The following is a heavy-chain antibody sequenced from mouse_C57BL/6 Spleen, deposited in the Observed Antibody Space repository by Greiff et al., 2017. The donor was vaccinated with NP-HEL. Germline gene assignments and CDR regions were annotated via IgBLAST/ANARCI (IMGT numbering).Heavy chain of an antibody. Sequence: QVQLKQPGAELVKPGASVKLSCKASGYTFTSYWMQWVKQRPGQGLEWIGEIDPSDSYTNYNQKFKGKAPLTVDTSSSTAYMQLSSLTSEDSAVYYCARRPPYGSSYLDYWGQGTTLTVSS. J-gene: IGHJ2*01. V-gene: IGHV1-50*01. D-gene: IGHD1-1*01. CDR3: ARRPPYGSSYLDY. CDR1: GYTFTSYW. CDR2: IDPSDSYT.